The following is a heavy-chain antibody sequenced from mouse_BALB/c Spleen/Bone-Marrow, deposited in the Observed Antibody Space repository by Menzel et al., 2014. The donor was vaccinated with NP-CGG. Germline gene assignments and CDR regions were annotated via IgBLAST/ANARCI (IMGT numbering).Heavy chain of an antibody. V-gene: IGHV5-12-1*01. CDR1: GFAFSSYD. Sequence: EVMLVESGGGLVKPGGSLKLSCAASGFAFSSYDMSWVRRTPEKRLEWVAYISSGGGSTYYSDTVKGRFTISRDNAKNTLYLQMSSLKSEDTAMYYCARQILRGFAYWGQGTLVTVSA. CDR3: ARQILRGFAY. D-gene: IGHD1-1*01. J-gene: IGHJ3*01. CDR2: ISSGGGST.